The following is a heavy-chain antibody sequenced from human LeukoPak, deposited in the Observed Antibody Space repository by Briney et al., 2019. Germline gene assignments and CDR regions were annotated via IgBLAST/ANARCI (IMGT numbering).Heavy chain of an antibody. CDR1: GFTFSSYA. J-gene: IGHJ6*03. CDR3: ARDRQWDLDYYYYMDV. V-gene: IGHV3-30*04. CDR2: ISYDGSNK. Sequence: PGGSLRLSCAASGFTFSSYAMHWVRQAPGKGLEWVAVISYDGSNKYYADSVKGRFTISRDNAKNSLYLQMNSLRAEDTAVYYCARDRQWDLDYYYYMDVWGKGTTVTVSS. D-gene: IGHD1-26*01.